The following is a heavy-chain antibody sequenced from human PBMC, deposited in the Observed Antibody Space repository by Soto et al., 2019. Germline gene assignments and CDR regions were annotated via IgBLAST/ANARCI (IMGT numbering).Heavy chain of an antibody. Sequence: GGSLRLSCAASGFTFSSYAMSWVRQAPGKGLEWVSAISGSGGSTYYADSVKGRFTISRDNSKNTLYLQMNSLRAEDTAVYYCAKVMGVGDGYNFIQRRHFYGYWGQGTLVTVSS. V-gene: IGHV3-23*01. CDR2: ISGSGGST. D-gene: IGHD5-12*01. CDR3: AKVMGVGDGYNFIQRRHFYGY. J-gene: IGHJ4*02. CDR1: GFTFSSYA.